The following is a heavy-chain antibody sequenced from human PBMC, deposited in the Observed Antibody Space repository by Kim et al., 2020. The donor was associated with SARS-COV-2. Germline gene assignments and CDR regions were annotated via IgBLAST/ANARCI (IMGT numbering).Heavy chain of an antibody. J-gene: IGHJ4*02. D-gene: IGHD3-9*01. V-gene: IGHV3-23*01. CDR3: AKDYYDILTGYLSY. Sequence: ADSVKGRFTISRDKSKNTLYLQMNSLRAEDTAVYYCAKDYYDILTGYLSYWGQGTLVTVSS.